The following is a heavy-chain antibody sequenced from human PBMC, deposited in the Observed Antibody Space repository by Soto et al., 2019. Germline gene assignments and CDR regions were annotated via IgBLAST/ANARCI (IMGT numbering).Heavy chain of an antibody. CDR3: ARQNYDYIWGSYRPNYFDY. Sequence: SETLSLTCTVSGGSISSYYWSWIRQPPGKGLEWIGYIYYSGSTNYNPSLKSRVTISVDTSKNQFSLKLSSVTAADTAVYYCARQNYDYIWGSYRPNYFDYWGQGTLVTVSS. V-gene: IGHV4-59*08. J-gene: IGHJ4*02. D-gene: IGHD3-16*02. CDR2: IYYSGST. CDR1: GGSISSYY.